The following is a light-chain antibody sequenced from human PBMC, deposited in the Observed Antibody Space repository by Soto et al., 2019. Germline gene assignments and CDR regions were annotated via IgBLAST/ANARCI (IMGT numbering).Light chain of an antibody. V-gene: IGKV3D-15*01. CDR1: QSVRSH. CDR3: QQYNNWPIT. CDR2: DAS. J-gene: IGKJ5*01. Sequence: LTQSPATLSFSPGETATLSCRASQSVRSHLAWYQQRPGQPPRLLIYDASYRATGVPLRFSGSGSGTEFTLTISSLQSEDFAVYYCQQYNNWPITFGPGTRLEIK.